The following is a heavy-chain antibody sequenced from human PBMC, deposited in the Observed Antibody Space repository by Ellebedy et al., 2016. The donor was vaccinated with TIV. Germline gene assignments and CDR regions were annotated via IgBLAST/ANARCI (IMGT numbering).Heavy chain of an antibody. V-gene: IGHV4-59*08. CDR2: IHHTGTT. D-gene: IGHD1-1*01. Sequence: SETLSLPCTVSGGSLNDYNWSWIRQSPRKGLEWIGSIHHTGTTTYNPSLKSRVTISVDTSKNNFSLTLSSVTAADAAVYYCARTVQLAFYMNVWGTGITVTVPS. CDR1: GGSLNDYN. J-gene: IGHJ6*03. CDR3: ARTVQLAFYMNV.